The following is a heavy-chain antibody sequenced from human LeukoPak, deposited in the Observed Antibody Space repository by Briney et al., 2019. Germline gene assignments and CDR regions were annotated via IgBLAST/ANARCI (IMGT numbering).Heavy chain of an antibody. Sequence: GGSLRLSCAASGFTFDDYGMSWVRQAPGKGLEWVSDINWNGGRTGYTDSVKGRFTISRDNAKNSLYLQMNSLGAEDTALYYCAGVIVGAPRGFDPWGQGSLVTVSS. CDR1: GFTFDDYG. CDR3: AGVIVGAPRGFDP. D-gene: IGHD1-26*01. V-gene: IGHV3-20*04. J-gene: IGHJ5*02. CDR2: INWNGGRT.